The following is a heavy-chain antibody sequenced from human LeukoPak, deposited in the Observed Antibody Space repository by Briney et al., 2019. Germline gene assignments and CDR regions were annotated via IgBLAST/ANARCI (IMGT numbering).Heavy chain of an antibody. J-gene: IGHJ6*02. CDR1: GFAFSSYA. Sequence: GGSLRLSCAASGFAFSSYAMTWVRQAPGKGLEWVSAISGNGGSTYYADSVKGRFTISRHNSKNTLYLQMNSLRAEDTAVYYCARAGSSGWYGYYGMDVWGQGTTVTVSS. CDR3: ARAGSSGWYGYYGMDV. D-gene: IGHD6-19*01. V-gene: IGHV3-23*01. CDR2: ISGNGGST.